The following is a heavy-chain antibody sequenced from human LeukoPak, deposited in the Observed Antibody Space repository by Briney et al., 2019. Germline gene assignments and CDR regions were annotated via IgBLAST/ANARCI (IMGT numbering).Heavy chain of an antibody. CDR1: GFTFSSYW. CDR3: ARQWGIAVAGLDY. Sequence: GGSLRLSCAASGFTFSSYWMSWVRQAPGKGLEWVANIKQDGSEKYYVDSVKGRFTISRDNAKNSLYLQMNSLRAEDTAVYYCARQWGIAVAGLDYWGQGTLVTVSS. J-gene: IGHJ4*02. CDR2: IKQDGSEK. D-gene: IGHD6-19*01. V-gene: IGHV3-7*01.